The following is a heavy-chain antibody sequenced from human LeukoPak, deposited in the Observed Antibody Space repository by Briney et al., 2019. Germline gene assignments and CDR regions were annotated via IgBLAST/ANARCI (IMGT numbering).Heavy chain of an antibody. Sequence: GGSLRLSCAASGFTFSTYSMNWVRQAPGKGLEWVSSISSSSSYIYYADSLKGRFTISRDNAKSSLFLQMNSLKAEDTAVYYCAREGDGYNYVRYWGQGTLVTVSS. V-gene: IGHV3-21*01. CDR1: GFTFSTYS. CDR2: ISSSSSYI. D-gene: IGHD5-24*01. J-gene: IGHJ4*02. CDR3: AREGDGYNYVRY.